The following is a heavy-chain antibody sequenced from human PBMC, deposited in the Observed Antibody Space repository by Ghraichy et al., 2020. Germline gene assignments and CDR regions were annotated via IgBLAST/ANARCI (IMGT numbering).Heavy chain of an antibody. Sequence: GGSLRLSCAASGFTFSSYGMHWVRQAPGKRLEWVAFIRYDGSNKYYADSVKGRFTISRDNSKNTLYLQMNSLRAEDTAVYYCAKIFCSSTSCYTWAFDIWGQGTMVTVSS. CDR1: GFTFSSYG. CDR2: IRYDGSNK. J-gene: IGHJ3*02. V-gene: IGHV3-30*02. D-gene: IGHD2-2*02. CDR3: AKIFCSSTSCYTWAFDI.